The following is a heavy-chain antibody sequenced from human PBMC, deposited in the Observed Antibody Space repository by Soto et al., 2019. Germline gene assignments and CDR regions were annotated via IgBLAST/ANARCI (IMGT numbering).Heavy chain of an antibody. J-gene: IGHJ4*02. D-gene: IGHD3-22*01. CDR3: ARDSSGYRFRSDLAYFDY. Sequence: PGESLKISCKGSGYSFTSYWIGWVRQMPGKGLEWMGIIYPGDSDTRYSPSFQGQVTISADKSISTAYLQWSSLKASDTAMYYCARDSSGYRFRSDLAYFDYWGQGTLVTVSS. CDR2: IYPGDSDT. V-gene: IGHV5-51*01. CDR1: GYSFTSYW.